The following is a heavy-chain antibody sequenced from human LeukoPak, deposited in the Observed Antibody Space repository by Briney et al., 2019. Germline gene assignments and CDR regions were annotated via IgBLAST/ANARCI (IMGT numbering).Heavy chain of an antibody. CDR2: ISGSSSST. CDR1: GFTFSIYS. Sequence: GGSLRLSCAVSGFTFSIYSMNWVRQAPGKGLEWVSFISGSSSSTFYADSVKGRFTVSRDNAKNTLYLQMNSLRDEDTAVYYCARNPGGIGDYWGQGTLVTVSS. J-gene: IGHJ4*02. D-gene: IGHD4-23*01. CDR3: ARNPGGIGDY. V-gene: IGHV3-48*02.